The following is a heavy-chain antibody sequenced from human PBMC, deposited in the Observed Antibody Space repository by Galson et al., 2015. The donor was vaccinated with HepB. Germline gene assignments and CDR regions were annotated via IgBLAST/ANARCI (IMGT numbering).Heavy chain of an antibody. CDR1: GFTVSSNY. Sequence: SLRLSCAASGFTVSSNYMSWVRQAPGQGLEWVSVIYTAGTTFYADSVKGRFTISRDNPKNTLDLQMSSLRAEDTALYYCAKVQDPGYSGGWWLDYWGQGTLVTVSS. V-gene: IGHV3-53*01. CDR3: AKVQDPGYSGGWWLDY. D-gene: IGHD6-19*01. J-gene: IGHJ4*02. CDR2: IYTAGTT.